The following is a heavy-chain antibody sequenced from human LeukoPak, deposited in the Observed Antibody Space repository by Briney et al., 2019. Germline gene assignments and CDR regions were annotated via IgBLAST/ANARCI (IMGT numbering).Heavy chain of an antibody. CDR2: IKQDGSEK. CDR3: AREGPGYSVDSYYFDY. J-gene: IGHJ4*02. CDR1: EFTFISYW. D-gene: IGHD1-1*01. V-gene: IGHV3-7*01. Sequence: GGSLRLSCAASEFTFISYWMTWVRQAPGKGLEWVANIKQDGSEKNYVDSVKGRFTISRDNAKNSLYLQMNSLRAEDTAVYYCAREGPGYSVDSYYFDYWGQGTLVTVSS.